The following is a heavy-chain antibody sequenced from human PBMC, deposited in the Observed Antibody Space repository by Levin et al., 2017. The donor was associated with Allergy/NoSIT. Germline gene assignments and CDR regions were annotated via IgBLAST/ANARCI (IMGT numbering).Heavy chain of an antibody. V-gene: IGHV3-23*01. CDR2: ISGSGGST. D-gene: IGHD3-22*01. CDR3: AKVAYSDYDDSSGSARPFDY. Sequence: PGGSLRLSCAASGFTFSSYAMSWVRQAPGKGLEWVSAISGSGGSTYYADSVKGRFTISRDNSKNTLYLQMNSLRAEDTAVYYCAKVAYSDYDDSSGSARPFDYWGQGTLVTVSS. J-gene: IGHJ4*02. CDR1: GFTFSSYA.